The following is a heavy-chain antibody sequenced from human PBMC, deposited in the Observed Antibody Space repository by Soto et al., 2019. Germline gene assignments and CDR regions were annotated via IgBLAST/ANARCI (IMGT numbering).Heavy chain of an antibody. D-gene: IGHD2-15*01. CDR2: IISSSSTI. CDR3: ARDLCSGGSCYFSYSYGMDV. V-gene: IGHV3-48*01. J-gene: IGHJ6*02. CDR1: GFTFSSYS. Sequence: PGGSLRLSCAASGFTFSSYSMNWVRQAPGKGLEWVSYIISSSSTIYYADSVKGRFTVSRDNAKNSLYLQMNSLRAEDTAVYYCARDLCSGGSCYFSYSYGMDVWGQGTTVTVSS.